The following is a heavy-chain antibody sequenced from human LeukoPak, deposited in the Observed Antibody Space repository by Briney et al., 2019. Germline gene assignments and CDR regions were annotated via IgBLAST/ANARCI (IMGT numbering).Heavy chain of an antibody. D-gene: IGHD3-10*01. CDR2: ISAYNGNT. V-gene: IGHV1-18*01. CDR3: ARGKELLWFGEFGNWFDP. Sequence: AAVKVSCKASGYTFTSYGISWVRQAPGQGLEWMGWISAYNGNTNYAQKLQGRVTMTTDTSTSKAYMELRSLRSDDTAVYYCARGKELLWFGEFGNWFDPWGQGTLVTVSS. CDR1: GYTFTSYG. J-gene: IGHJ5*02.